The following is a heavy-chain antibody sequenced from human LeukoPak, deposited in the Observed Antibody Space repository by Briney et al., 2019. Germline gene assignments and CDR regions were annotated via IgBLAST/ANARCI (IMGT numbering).Heavy chain of an antibody. D-gene: IGHD5-12*01. CDR2: INSDGSST. V-gene: IGHV3-74*01. Sequence: GGSLRLSCAASRFTFSRHWMHWVRQAPGKGLVWVSRINSDGSSTSYADSVKGRFTISRDNAKNTLYLQMHSLRAEDTAVYYCKSGIVATIGDYWGQGTLVTASS. J-gene: IGHJ4*02. CDR3: KSGIVATIGDY. CDR1: RFTFSRHW.